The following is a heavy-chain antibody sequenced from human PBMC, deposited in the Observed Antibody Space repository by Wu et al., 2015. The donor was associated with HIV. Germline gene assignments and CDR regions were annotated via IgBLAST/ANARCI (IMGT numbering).Heavy chain of an antibody. D-gene: IGHD2-15*01. J-gene: IGHJ6*01. Sequence: QVQLVQSGTEVKKPESSVKVSCKASGGTFNTFGITWVRQAPGQGLEWIGGITTMFGTAENAQKFQGRVTITMDESTSTGYMELNSLRSEDTAVYYCAIRRVEVEVTGYYYYGLDVVGPRATVTVSS. CDR2: ITTMFGTA. V-gene: IGHV1-69*05. CDR1: GGTFNTFG. CDR3: AIRRVEVEVTGYYYYGLDV.